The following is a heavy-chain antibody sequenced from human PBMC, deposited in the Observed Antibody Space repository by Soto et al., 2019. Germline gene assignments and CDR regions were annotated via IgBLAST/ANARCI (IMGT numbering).Heavy chain of an antibody. J-gene: IGHJ4*02. CDR2: IIPIFGTA. CDR3: ARWWGYDSTDYYYAY. Sequence: QVQLVQSGAEVRKPGSSVRVSCKASGGSFNRHTISCVRQAPGQGLEWMGGIIPIFGTANHAQKFQGRVTIIADESTSTVYMELSSLCYDDTAIYYCARWWGYDSTDYYYAYWGQVTLVIVSA. V-gene: IGHV1-69*01. D-gene: IGHD3-22*01. CDR1: GGSFNRHT.